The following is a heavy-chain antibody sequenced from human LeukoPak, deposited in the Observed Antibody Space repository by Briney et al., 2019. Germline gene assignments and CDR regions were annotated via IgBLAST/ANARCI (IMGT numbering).Heavy chain of an antibody. CDR2: IGPSSNTM. CDR1: GFTFSDYY. J-gene: IGHJ5*02. V-gene: IGHV3-11*01. Sequence: GGSLRLSCAASGFTFSDYYMSWIRQAPGKGLEWVSYIGPSSNTMYYADSVKGRFTISRDNAKNSLYLQMNSLRADDTAVYYCASSSWFDPWGQGTLVTVSS. CDR3: ASSSWFDP.